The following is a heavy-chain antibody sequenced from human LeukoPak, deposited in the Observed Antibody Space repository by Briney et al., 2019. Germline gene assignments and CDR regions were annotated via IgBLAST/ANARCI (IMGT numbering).Heavy chain of an antibody. D-gene: IGHD3-10*01. CDR1: GFSFSTYW. CDR3: ARVMWFGELLPLAY. Sequence: PGGSLRLSCVASGFSFSTYWMRWVRQAPGKGLVWVSRIDNGGTTTLYADSVKGRFTISRDNAKNSLYLQMNSLRAEDTAVYYCARVMWFGELLPLAYWGQGTLVTVSS. J-gene: IGHJ4*02. CDR2: IDNGGTTT. V-gene: IGHV3-74*01.